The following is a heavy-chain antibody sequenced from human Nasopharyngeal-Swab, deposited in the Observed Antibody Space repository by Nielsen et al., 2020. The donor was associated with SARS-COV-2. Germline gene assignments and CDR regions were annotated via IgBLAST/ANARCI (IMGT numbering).Heavy chain of an antibody. CDR2: IWYDGSNK. CDR3: ARDAPAHYGAFY. D-gene: IGHD4-17*01. J-gene: IGHJ4*02. Sequence: GESLKISCAASGFTFSSYGMHWVRQAPGKGLEWVAVIWYDGSNKYYADSVKGRFTISRDNSKNTLYLQMNSLRAEDTAVYYCARDAPAHYGAFYWGRGTLVTVSS. V-gene: IGHV3-33*01. CDR1: GFTFSSYG.